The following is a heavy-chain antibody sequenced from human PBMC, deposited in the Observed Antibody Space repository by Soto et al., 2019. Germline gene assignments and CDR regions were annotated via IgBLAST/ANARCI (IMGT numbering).Heavy chain of an antibody. D-gene: IGHD6-13*01. CDR1: GFTFSSYS. CDR2: ISSSSSYI. J-gene: IGHJ6*02. CDR3: ARDGGSSSHNYCYYYGMDV. V-gene: IGHV3-21*01. Sequence: PGGSLRLSCAASGFTFSSYSMNWVRQAPGKGLEWVSSISSSSSYIYYADSVKGRFTISRDNAKNSLYLQMNSLRAEDTAVYYCARDGGSSSHNYCYYYGMDVWGQGTTVTVSS.